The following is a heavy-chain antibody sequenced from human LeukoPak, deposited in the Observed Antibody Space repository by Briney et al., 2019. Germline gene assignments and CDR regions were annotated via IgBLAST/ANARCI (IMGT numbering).Heavy chain of an antibody. CDR1: GFTFSTYA. Sequence: GGSLRLSCAASGFTFSTYAMSWVRQAQGKGLEWVSAIGGSGDTYYADSVKGRFTISRDNSKNTLYLQMNSLRAEDTAVYYCAKTLWLVKGLGWFDPWGQGTLVTVSS. D-gene: IGHD6-19*01. J-gene: IGHJ5*02. CDR2: IGGSGDT. CDR3: AKTLWLVKGLGWFDP. V-gene: IGHV3-23*01.